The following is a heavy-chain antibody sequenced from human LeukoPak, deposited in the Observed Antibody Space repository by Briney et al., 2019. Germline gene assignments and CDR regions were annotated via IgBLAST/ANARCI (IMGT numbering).Heavy chain of an antibody. CDR2: ISGSGAGT. CDR1: GFTFSTYA. CDR3: AKLSSNYYGSADY. Sequence: GGSLRLSCAAFGFTFSTYAMSWVRQAPGKGLEWVSVISGSGAGTYYADSVKGRFTTSRDNSKTTLYLQMNSLRAEDTAVYYCAKLSSNYYGSADYWGQGTLVTVSS. J-gene: IGHJ4*02. V-gene: IGHV3-23*01. D-gene: IGHD3-10*01.